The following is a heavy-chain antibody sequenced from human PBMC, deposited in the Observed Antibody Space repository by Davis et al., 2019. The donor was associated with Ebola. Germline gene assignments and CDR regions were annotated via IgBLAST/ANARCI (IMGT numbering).Heavy chain of an antibody. Sequence: GESLKISCAASGFTFSSYSMNWVRQAPGKGLEWVSYISSSSSTIYYADSVKGRFTISRDNAKNSLYLQMNSLRDEDTAVYYCARGTRFLNNWFDPWGQGTLVTVSS. CDR3: ARGTRFLNNWFDP. CDR1: GFTFSSYS. V-gene: IGHV3-48*02. J-gene: IGHJ5*02. CDR2: ISSSSSTI. D-gene: IGHD3-10*01.